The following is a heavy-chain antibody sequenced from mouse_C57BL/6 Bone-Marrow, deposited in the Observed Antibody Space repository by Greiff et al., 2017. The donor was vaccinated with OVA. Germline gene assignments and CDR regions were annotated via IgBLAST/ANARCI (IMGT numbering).Heavy chain of an antibody. V-gene: IGHV5-15*01. CDR2: ISNLAYSI. CDR1: GFTFSDYG. CDR3: ARSLVTHYYAMDY. D-gene: IGHD2-2*01. Sequence: EVKVVESGGGLVQPGGSLKLSCAASGFTFSDYGMAWVRQAPRKGPEWVAFISNLAYSIYYADTVTGRFTISRENAKNTLYLEMSSLRSEDTAMYYCARSLVTHYYAMDYWGQGTSVTVSS. J-gene: IGHJ4*01.